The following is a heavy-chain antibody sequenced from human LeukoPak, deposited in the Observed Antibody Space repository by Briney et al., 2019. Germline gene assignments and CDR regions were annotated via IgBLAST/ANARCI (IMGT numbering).Heavy chain of an antibody. D-gene: IGHD3/OR15-3a*01. J-gene: IGHJ3*02. CDR3: ARFRTGRAFDI. V-gene: IGHV1-46*01. CDR2: TNPSGDST. Sequence: ASVKVSCKASGYTFTSYYMHWVRQAPGQGLEWMGITNPSGDSTSYAQKFQGRVTMTRDTSTSTVYMELSSLRSEDTAVYYCARFRTGRAFDIWGQGTMVTVSS. CDR1: GYTFTSYY.